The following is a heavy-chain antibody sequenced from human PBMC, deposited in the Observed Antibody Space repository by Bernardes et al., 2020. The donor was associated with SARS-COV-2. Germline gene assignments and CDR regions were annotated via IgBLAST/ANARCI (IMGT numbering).Heavy chain of an antibody. Sequence: GSLRLSCAASGFTLTSYAMSWVRQAPGKGLEWVSGIGGDADNTYYADSVKGRFTISRDNSMNTLFLQMNSLRVEDTAVYYCAKDYCGGDCDFFDYWGQGTLVSVSS. CDR3: AKDYCGGDCDFFDY. D-gene: IGHD2-21*02. CDR2: IGGDADNT. V-gene: IGHV3-23*01. J-gene: IGHJ4*02. CDR1: GFTLTSYA.